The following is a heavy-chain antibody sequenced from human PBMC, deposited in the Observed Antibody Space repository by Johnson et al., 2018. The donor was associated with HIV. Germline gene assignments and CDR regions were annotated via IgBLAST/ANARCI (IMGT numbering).Heavy chain of an antibody. D-gene: IGHD3-22*01. J-gene: IGHJ3*02. Sequence: VQLVESGGGLVQPGGSLRLSCAASGFTVSSNYMSWVRQAPGKGLEWVSVIYSGGGAYYTDSVKGRFTISRDNSKNTLYLPMGSLRAADMAVYYCARGDYYDSSGYVSDAFDIWGQGTMVTVSS. CDR2: IYSGGGA. V-gene: IGHV3-66*01. CDR1: GFTVSSNY. CDR3: ARGDYYDSSGYVSDAFDI.